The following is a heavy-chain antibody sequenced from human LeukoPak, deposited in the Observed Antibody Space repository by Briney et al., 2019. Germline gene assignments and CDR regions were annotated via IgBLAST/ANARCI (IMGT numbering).Heavy chain of an antibody. J-gene: IGHJ4*02. D-gene: IGHD5-18*01. CDR3: ARHAKGYSYGYNYFDY. Sequence: SETLSLTCTVSGGSISSSSCYWGWIRQPPGKGLEWIGSIYYSGSTYYNPSLKSRVTISVDTSKNQFSLKLSSVTAADTAVYYRARHAKGYSYGYNYFDYWGQGTLVTVSS. CDR1: GGSISSSSCY. V-gene: IGHV4-39*01. CDR2: IYYSGST.